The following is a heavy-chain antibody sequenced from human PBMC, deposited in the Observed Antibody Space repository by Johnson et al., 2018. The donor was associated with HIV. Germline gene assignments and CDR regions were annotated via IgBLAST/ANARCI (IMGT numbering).Heavy chain of an antibody. J-gene: IGHJ3*02. Sequence: QVQLVESGGGLAKPAWSPRLSCAASHFTFSSYAMHWVRQAPGKGLEWVAVISYDGSNKYYADSVKGRFTISRDNSKNTLYLQMNSLRGEDTAVYYCARERAPYYDFWSGTRNSDAFDIWGQGTMVTFSS. CDR2: ISYDGSNK. CDR1: HFTFSSYA. V-gene: IGHV3-30-3*01. D-gene: IGHD3-3*01. CDR3: ARERAPYYDFWSGTRNSDAFDI.